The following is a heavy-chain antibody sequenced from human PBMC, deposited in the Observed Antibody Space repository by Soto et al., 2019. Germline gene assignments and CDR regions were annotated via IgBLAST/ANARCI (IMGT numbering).Heavy chain of an antibody. J-gene: IGHJ2*01. CDR2: INSDGSST. CDR1: GFTFSSYW. V-gene: IGHV3-74*01. Sequence: PGGSLRLSCAASGFTFSSYWMHWVRQAPGKGLVWVSHINSDGSSTTYADSVKGRFTISRDNAKNTLYLQMNSLRAEDTAVYYCAKESQDYSTYRAYWYFDLWGRGTQVTVSS. D-gene: IGHD4-4*01. CDR3: AKESQDYSTYRAYWYFDL.